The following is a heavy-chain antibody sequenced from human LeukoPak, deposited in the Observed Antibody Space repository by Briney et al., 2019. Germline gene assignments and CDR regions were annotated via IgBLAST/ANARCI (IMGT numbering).Heavy chain of an antibody. Sequence: ASVKVSCKASGYTFTGYYMHWVRQAPGQGLEWMGWINPNSGGTNYAQKFQGRATMTRDTSISAAYMELSRLRSDDTAVYYCARAQLNLVVDFGMDVWGQGTTVTVSS. D-gene: IGHD2-2*01. CDR1: GYTFTGYY. V-gene: IGHV1-2*02. J-gene: IGHJ6*02. CDR3: ARAQLNLVVDFGMDV. CDR2: INPNSGGT.